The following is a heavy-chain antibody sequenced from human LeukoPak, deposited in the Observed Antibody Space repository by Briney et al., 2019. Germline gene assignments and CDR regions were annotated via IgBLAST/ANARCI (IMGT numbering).Heavy chain of an antibody. J-gene: IGHJ4*02. Sequence: GGSLRLSCAASGFTFSSYAMHWVRQAPGKGLERVAVISYDGSNKYYADSVKGRFTISRDNSKNTLYLQMNSLRAEDTAVYYCARASAAAGNEVLDYWGQGTLVTVSS. V-gene: IGHV3-30-3*01. D-gene: IGHD6-13*01. CDR2: ISYDGSNK. CDR1: GFTFSSYA. CDR3: ARASAAAGNEVLDY.